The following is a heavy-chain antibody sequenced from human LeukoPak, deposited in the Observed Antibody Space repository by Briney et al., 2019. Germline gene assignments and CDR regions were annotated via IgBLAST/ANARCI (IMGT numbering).Heavy chain of an antibody. Sequence: SETLSLTCTVSGGSISSSSYYWGWIRQPPGKGLEWIGSIYYSGTAYYNRSLKSRVTISVDTSKNQFSLKLSSVTAADTAVYYCARDTYYYGSGSYRLDYWGQGTLVTVSS. CDR1: GGSISSSSYY. D-gene: IGHD3-10*01. J-gene: IGHJ4*02. CDR2: IYYSGTA. CDR3: ARDTYYYGSGSYRLDY. V-gene: IGHV4-39*07.